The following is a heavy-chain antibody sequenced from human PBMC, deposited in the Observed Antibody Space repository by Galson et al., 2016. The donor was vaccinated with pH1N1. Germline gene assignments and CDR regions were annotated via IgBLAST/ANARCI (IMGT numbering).Heavy chain of an antibody. CDR1: GGSMFAYY. CDR2: IYSTGGT. CDR3: ARGGTVTNPLAT. V-gene: IGHV4-59*01. Sequence: ETLSLTCSVSGGSMFAYYWNWIRQPPGKGLEWIGYIYSTGGTNYNPCLKSRVAISVNTSNNQFSLNLISVTAADTAVYYCARGGTVTNPLATWGQGTLVTVSS. D-gene: IGHD4-17*01. J-gene: IGHJ5*02.